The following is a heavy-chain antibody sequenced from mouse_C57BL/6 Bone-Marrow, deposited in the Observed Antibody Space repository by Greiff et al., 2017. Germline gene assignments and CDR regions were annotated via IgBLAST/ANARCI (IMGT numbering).Heavy chain of an antibody. CDR3: ARPYYSNYWYFDV. Sequence: QVQLKQPGAELVKPGASVKMSCKASGYTFTSYWITWVKQRPGQGLEWIGDIYPGSGSTNYNEKFKSKATLTVSTSSSTAYMQLSSLTSDDSAVYYCARPYYSNYWYFDVWGTGTTVTVSS. D-gene: IGHD2-5*01. CDR1: GYTFTSYW. J-gene: IGHJ1*03. CDR2: IYPGSGST. V-gene: IGHV1-55*01.